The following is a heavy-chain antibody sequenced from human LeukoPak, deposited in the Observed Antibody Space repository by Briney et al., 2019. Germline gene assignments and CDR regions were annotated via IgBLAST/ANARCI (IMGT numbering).Heavy chain of an antibody. Sequence: GGSLRLSCAASGFTVSSNYMSWVRQAPRKGLEWVSVIYSGGSTYYADSVKGRFTISRDNSKNTLYLQMNSLRAEDAAVYYCARCNYDFWSGLSANYYYYMDVWGKGTTVTVSS. CDR1: GFTVSSNY. CDR3: ARCNYDFWSGLSANYYYYMDV. J-gene: IGHJ6*03. CDR2: IYSGGST. V-gene: IGHV3-53*01. D-gene: IGHD3-3*01.